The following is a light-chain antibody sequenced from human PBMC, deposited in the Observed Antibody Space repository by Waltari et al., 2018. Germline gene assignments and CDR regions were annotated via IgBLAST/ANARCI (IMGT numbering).Light chain of an antibody. J-gene: IGKJ4*01. CDR3: QQYDLLPLT. Sequence: DIPMTQSPSSMSASVGYRVTITCQASQDITNYVNWYQQKPGKAPRLLIYGASNLETGVPSRFTGSGSGTDFTFTITSLQPEDFATYYCQQYDLLPLTFGGGTKVEIK. CDR1: QDITNY. CDR2: GAS. V-gene: IGKV1-33*01.